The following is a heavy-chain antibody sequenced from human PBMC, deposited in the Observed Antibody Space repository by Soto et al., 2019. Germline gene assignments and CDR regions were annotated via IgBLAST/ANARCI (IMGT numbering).Heavy chain of an antibody. V-gene: IGHV1-69*13. Sequence: VASVKVSCKASGGTFSSYAISWVRQAPGQGLEWMGGIIPIFGTSNYAQKFQGRVTITADESTSTAYMELSSLRSEDTAVYYCARSDTAMVTSRFDYWGQGTLATVSS. CDR3: ARSDTAMVTSRFDY. CDR1: GGTFSSYA. CDR2: IIPIFGTS. D-gene: IGHD5-18*01. J-gene: IGHJ4*02.